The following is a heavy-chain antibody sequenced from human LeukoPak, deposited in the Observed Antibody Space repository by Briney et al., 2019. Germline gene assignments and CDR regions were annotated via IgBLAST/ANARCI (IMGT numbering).Heavy chain of an antibody. Sequence: SETLSLTCTVSGGSITSSSYYWGWIRLPPGKGLEWIGSIYYSGSTYYNPSLKSRVTISVDTSKNQFSLKLSSVTAADTAVYYCARRDSSGIVPRWDYWGQGTLVTVSS. V-gene: IGHV4-39*01. CDR1: GGSITSSSYY. D-gene: IGHD6-19*01. CDR2: IYYSGST. CDR3: ARRDSSGIVPRWDY. J-gene: IGHJ4*02.